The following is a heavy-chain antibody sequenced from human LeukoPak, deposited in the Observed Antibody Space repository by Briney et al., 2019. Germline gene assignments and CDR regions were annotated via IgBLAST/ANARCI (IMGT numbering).Heavy chain of an antibody. CDR3: ARDPDYRGSQPHGYFDY. CDR1: RFTFSDYW. CDR2: IKRDGSDI. J-gene: IGHJ4*02. D-gene: IGHD3-16*01. Sequence: GGSLRLSCAASRFTFSDYWKSWVRQAPGKGLEWVAYIKRDGSDIYYVDSVKGRFIISRDNAKNSLYLQMNSLRAEDTAVYYCARDPDYRGSQPHGYFDYWGQGTLVTVSS. V-gene: IGHV3-7*01.